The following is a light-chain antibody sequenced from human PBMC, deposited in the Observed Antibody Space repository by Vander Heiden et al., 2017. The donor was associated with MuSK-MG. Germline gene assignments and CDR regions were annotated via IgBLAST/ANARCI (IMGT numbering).Light chain of an antibody. Sequence: EIVLTQSPGTLSLSPGERGTLSCRASQSVSSTYLAWYQQRPGQAPRLLIFGASSRAAGIPDRFSGSGSGTDFTLTISRLEPEDFALYYCQQYVTSPWTFGQGTKVEVK. V-gene: IGKV3-20*01. J-gene: IGKJ1*01. CDR3: QQYVTSPWT. CDR1: QSVSSTY. CDR2: GAS.